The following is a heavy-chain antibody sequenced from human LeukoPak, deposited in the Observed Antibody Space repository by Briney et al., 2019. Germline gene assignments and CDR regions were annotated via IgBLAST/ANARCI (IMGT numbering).Heavy chain of an antibody. CDR1: GFTDPTNY. J-gene: IGHJ5*02. V-gene: IGHV3-21*01. CDR2: IDSSGRYT. Sequence: GGSLRLSCAASGFTDPTNYMTWVRQAPGKGLEWASSIDSSGRYTYYADSLRGRVTISRDNAKNSLYLQMRSLRAEDTAVYHCARDRRACSGGTCYSTNWFDPWGQGTLVTVSS. D-gene: IGHD2-15*01. CDR3: ARDRRACSGGTCYSTNWFDP.